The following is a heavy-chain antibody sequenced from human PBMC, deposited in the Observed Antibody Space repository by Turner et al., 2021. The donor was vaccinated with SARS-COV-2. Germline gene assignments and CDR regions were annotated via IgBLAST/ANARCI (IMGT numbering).Heavy chain of an antibody. Sequence: QVQLVESGGGVVQPGRSLRLSCPASGFTFSTYGIHWVRQAPGKGLEWVAVISYDGSNKYYADSVKGRFTISRDNSKNTLYLQMNSLRAEDTAVYYCAKIYGGSYFAAFDYWGQGTLVTVSS. CDR3: AKIYGGSYFAAFDY. V-gene: IGHV3-30*18. CDR2: ISYDGSNK. CDR1: GFTFSTYG. D-gene: IGHD1-26*01. J-gene: IGHJ4*02.